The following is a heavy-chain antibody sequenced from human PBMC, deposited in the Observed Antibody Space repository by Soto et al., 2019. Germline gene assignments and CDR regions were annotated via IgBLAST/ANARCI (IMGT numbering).Heavy chain of an antibody. Sequence: EVQLVESGGGLVQPGRSLRLSCAASGFTFDDYAMHWVRQAPGKGLEWVSGISWNSGSIGYADSVKGRFTISRDNAKNSLYLQMNSLRAEDTDLYYCAKGGRGSGGTEYFQHWGQGTLVTVAS. V-gene: IGHV3-9*01. D-gene: IGHD6-19*01. CDR2: ISWNSGSI. J-gene: IGHJ1*01. CDR1: GFTFDDYA. CDR3: AKGGRGSGGTEYFQH.